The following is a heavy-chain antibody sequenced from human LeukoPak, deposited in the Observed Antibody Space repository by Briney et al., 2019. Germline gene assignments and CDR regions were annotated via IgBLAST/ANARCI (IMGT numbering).Heavy chain of an antibody. CDR3: ATDPFVVVVAATHRGGY. CDR2: FDPEDGET. V-gene: IGHV1-24*01. CDR1: GYTLTELS. Sequence: GASVKVSCKVSGYTLTELSMHWVRQAPGKGLEWMGGFDPEDGETICAQKFQGRVTMTEDTSTDTAYMELSSLRSEDTAVYYCATDPFVVVVAATHRGGYWGQGTLVTVSS. J-gene: IGHJ4*02. D-gene: IGHD2-15*01.